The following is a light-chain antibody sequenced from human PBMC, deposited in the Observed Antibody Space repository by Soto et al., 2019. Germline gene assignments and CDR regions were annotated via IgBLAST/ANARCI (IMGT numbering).Light chain of an antibody. Sequence: EIVLTQSPATLSLSPGERATLSCRASQSVSSYLAWYQQKPGQAPRRLIYDASNRATGIPARFSGSGSGTDFTLTISSLEPEDLAVYYCQQRSNWPLTFGGGTKVEIK. CDR2: DAS. CDR1: QSVSSY. J-gene: IGKJ4*01. V-gene: IGKV3-11*01. CDR3: QQRSNWPLT.